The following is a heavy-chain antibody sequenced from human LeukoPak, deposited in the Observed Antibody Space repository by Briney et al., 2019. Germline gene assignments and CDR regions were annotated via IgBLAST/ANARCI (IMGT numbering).Heavy chain of an antibody. J-gene: IGHJ4*02. D-gene: IGHD6-19*01. V-gene: IGHV5-51*01. CDR1: GYSFISYW. CDR2: IYPGDSAT. Sequence: GESLKISSKGSGYSFISYWIGWVRQMPGTGLEWMAMIYPGDSATRYSPSFQGQVTVSADKSTSTAYLQWSSLKASDTAMYYCARRWAVAGAFDYWGQGTLVTVSS. CDR3: ARRWAVAGAFDY.